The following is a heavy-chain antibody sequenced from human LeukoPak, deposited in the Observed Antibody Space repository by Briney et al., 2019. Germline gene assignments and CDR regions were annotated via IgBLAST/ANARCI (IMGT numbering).Heavy chain of an antibody. D-gene: IGHD2-15*01. Sequence: ASVKVSCKASGYTFTSYAMNWVRQAPGQGLEWMGIINPSGGSTSYAQKFQGRVTMTRDTSISTAYMELSRLRSDDTAVYYCASDRGVVGCGLDPWGQGTLVTVSS. CDR1: GYTFTSYA. J-gene: IGHJ5*02. CDR3: ASDRGVVGCGLDP. V-gene: IGHV1-46*01. CDR2: INPSGGST.